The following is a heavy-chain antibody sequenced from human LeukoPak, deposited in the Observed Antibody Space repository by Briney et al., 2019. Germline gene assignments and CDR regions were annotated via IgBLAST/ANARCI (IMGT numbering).Heavy chain of an antibody. CDR3: ARVGVDLWFDP. V-gene: IGHV1-2*06. J-gene: IGHJ5*02. CDR2: INPNRGGT. Sequence: ASAKVSCKASGYTFTGFYIHWVRQAPGQGLEWMGRINPNRGGTNYAQKFQGRVTMTRDTSISTAYMELSRLRSDDTAIYYCARVGVDLWFDPWGQGTLVTVSS. D-gene: IGHD3/OR15-3a*01. CDR1: GYTFTGFY.